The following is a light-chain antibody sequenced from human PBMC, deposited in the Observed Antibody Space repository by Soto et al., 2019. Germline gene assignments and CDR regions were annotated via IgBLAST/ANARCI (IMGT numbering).Light chain of an antibody. V-gene: IGKV1-5*03. CDR1: QSISSW. CDR3: QQYNSYPWT. Sequence: DIQMTQSPSTLSASVGDRVTITCRASQSISSWLAWYQQKPGKAPKLLIYKASSLDSGVPSRFSGSGSGTEFTLTISILQPDDFATYYCQQYNSYPWTFGQGTKVEIK. J-gene: IGKJ1*01. CDR2: KAS.